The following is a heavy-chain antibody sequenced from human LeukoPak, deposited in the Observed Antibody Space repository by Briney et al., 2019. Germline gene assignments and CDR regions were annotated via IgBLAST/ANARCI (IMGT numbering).Heavy chain of an antibody. V-gene: IGHV4-38-2*02. Sequence: SETLSLTCTVSGYSIRSGYYWGWIRQPPGKGLEWIGSIFHSGRPYYNPSLKSRITISVDTSKNQFSLKLCSVTAADTAIYYCGRDITMNRGAETYWGQGTLVTVSS. D-gene: IGHD3-10*01. CDR1: GYSIRSGYY. CDR2: IFHSGRP. J-gene: IGHJ4*02. CDR3: GRDITMNRGAETY.